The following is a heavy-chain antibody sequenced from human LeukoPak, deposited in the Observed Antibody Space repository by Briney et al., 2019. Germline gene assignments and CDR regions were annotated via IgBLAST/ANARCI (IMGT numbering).Heavy chain of an antibody. CDR2: VYPGDSDT. J-gene: IGHJ6*04. CDR1: GYSFTSYW. CDR3: ARLDGSGYDKDYYGMDV. D-gene: IGHD5-12*01. Sequence: GESLKISCKGSGYSFTSYWIAWVRQMPGKGLQWMGIVYPGDSDTRYSPSFQGQVTISADKSISTAYLQWSSLKASDTAMYYCARLDGSGYDKDYYGMDVWGKGTTVTVSS. V-gene: IGHV5-51*01.